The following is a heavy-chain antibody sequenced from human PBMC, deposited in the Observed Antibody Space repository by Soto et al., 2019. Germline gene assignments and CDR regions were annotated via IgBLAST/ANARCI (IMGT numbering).Heavy chain of an antibody. D-gene: IGHD3-10*01. J-gene: IGHJ6*01. CDR1: GFTFSNYA. V-gene: IGHV3-23*01. CDR3: AKDLGYGSTRYFYYFGMDV. Sequence: EVQLLESGGGLVQPGGSLRVSCAASGFTFSNYAMSWVRQAPGKGLEWVSGISGSGGSTYYTDSVKGRFTISRDNSKNTLNLQMNSLRADDTAVYYCAKDLGYGSTRYFYYFGMDVW. CDR2: ISGSGGST.